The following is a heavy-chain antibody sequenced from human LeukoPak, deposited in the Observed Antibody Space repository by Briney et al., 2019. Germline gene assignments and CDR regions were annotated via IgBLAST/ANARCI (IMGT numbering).Heavy chain of an antibody. CDR2: ISSSSSTI. Sequence: PGGSLRLSCAASGFTFSSYSMNWVRQAPGKGLEWVSYISSSSSTIYYADSVKGRFTISRDNAKNSLYLQMNSLRDEDTAVYYCARDPSPYSGSYHTPWSQGTLVTVSS. J-gene: IGHJ4*02. V-gene: IGHV3-48*02. CDR1: GFTFSSYS. CDR3: ARDPSPYSGSYHTP. D-gene: IGHD1-26*01.